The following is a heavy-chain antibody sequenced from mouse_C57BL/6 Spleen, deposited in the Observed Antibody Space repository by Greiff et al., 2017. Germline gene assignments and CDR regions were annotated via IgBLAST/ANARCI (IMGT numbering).Heavy chain of an antibody. CDR3: ARGRTTLRGFAY. V-gene: IGHV1-54*01. D-gene: IGHD1-1*01. Sequence: QVQLQQSGAELVRPGTSVKVSCTASGYAFTNYLIEWVKQRPGQGLEWIGVINPGSGGTNYNEKFKGKATLTADKSSSTAYMQLSSLTSEDSAVYFCARGRTTLRGFAYWGQGTLVTVSA. CDR2: INPGSGGT. CDR1: GYAFTNYL. J-gene: IGHJ3*01.